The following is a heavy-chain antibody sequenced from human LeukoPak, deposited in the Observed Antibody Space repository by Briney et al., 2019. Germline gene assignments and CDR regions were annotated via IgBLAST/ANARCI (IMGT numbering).Heavy chain of an antibody. CDR3: ARGVPTILYWYFDL. Sequence: GGSLRLSCSASGFTFSSYWMSWVRQAPGKGLEWVANIKQDGSEKYYVDSVRGRFTISRDNAKNSLYLQMNSLRAEDTAVYYCARGVPTILYWYFDLWGRGTLVTVSS. V-gene: IGHV3-7*02. CDR1: GFTFSSYW. J-gene: IGHJ2*01. CDR2: IKQDGSEK. D-gene: IGHD5-12*01.